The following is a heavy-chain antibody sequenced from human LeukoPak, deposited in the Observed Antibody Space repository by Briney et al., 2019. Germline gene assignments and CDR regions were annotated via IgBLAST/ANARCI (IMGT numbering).Heavy chain of an antibody. J-gene: IGHJ5*02. Sequence: SETLSLTCTVSGGSISNSNYYWGWIRQPPGKGLEWIGSIYYSGSTYYNPSLKSRVTISVDTSKNQFSLKLSSVTAADTAAYYCARPNWHDARVGSFDPWGWGTLVTVSS. CDR3: ARPNWHDARVGSFDP. V-gene: IGHV4-39*01. D-gene: IGHD1-1*01. CDR2: IYYSGST. CDR1: GGSISNSNYY.